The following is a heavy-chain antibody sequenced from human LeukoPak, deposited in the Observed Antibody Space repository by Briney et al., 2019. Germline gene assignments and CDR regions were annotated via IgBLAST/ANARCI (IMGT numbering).Heavy chain of an antibody. CDR1: GFTVSSNY. Sequence: AGGSLRLSCAGSGFTVSSNYRGWVRQAPGKGLEGGSYISSSGSTIYYADSGKGRFTTPRDNAKNSLYLQMDSLRADDTAVYYCARGYSSSWYLAFDIWGQGTMVTVSS. CDR2: ISSSGSTI. J-gene: IGHJ3*02. D-gene: IGHD6-13*01. V-gene: IGHV3-11*04. CDR3: ARGYSSSWYLAFDI.